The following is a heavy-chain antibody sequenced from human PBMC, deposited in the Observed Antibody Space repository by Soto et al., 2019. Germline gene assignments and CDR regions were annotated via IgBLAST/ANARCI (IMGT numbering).Heavy chain of an antibody. V-gene: IGHV3-11*01. J-gene: IGHJ6*02. CDR1: GFTFSDHF. CDR2: ISSSGSTI. D-gene: IGHD1-1*01. CDR3: ARAHPSWNGVDYHYGMDV. Sequence: QVQLVESGGGLVKPGGSLRLSCAASGFTFSDHFMSWIRQAPGKGLEWVSYISSSGSTIYYADSVKGRFTISRDNAKNSLYLQMNSLRAEDTAVYYCARAHPSWNGVDYHYGMDVWGQGTTVTVSS.